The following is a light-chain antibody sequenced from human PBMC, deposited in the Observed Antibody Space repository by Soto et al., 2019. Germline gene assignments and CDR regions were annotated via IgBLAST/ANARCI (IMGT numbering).Light chain of an antibody. V-gene: IGKV1D-16*01. CDR3: QHLFMYPPT. Sequence: DIQMTQSPSSVSASVGDTVTITCRASQGIRSWLAWYQMKPEKAPKVLIFGASSLQSGVPSRFSGSGSGTDFTLTISTLQPEDFATYYCQHLFMYPPTFGPGTKVDIK. CDR1: QGIRSW. CDR2: GAS. J-gene: IGKJ3*01.